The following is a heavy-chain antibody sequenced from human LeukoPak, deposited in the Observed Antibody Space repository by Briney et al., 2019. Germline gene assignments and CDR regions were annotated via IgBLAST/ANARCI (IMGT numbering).Heavy chain of an antibody. CDR2: INHNGNVN. J-gene: IGHJ6*02. CDR1: GFTFSNNW. Sequence: HPGGSLRLSCAASGFTFSNNWMNWARQAPGKGLEWVASINHNGNVNYYVDSVKGRFTISRDNAKNSLYLQMSNLRAEDTAVYFCARGGGLDVWGQGATVTVSS. D-gene: IGHD3-16*01. V-gene: IGHV3-7*03. CDR3: ARGGGLDV.